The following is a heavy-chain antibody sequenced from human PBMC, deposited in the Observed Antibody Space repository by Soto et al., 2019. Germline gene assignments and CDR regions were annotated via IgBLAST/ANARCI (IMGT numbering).Heavy chain of an antibody. CDR3: ARWPQPRYTADPYAVDV. D-gene: IGHD3-16*02. V-gene: IGHV1-69*11. Sequence: QVHLVQSGTEVKKPGSSVKVSCKASGGTFSSSGFSWVRQAPGQGLEWMGMIVPSLDTTNYAQKFQARVTITADEVTSTAYMELRSLRSEDTAVDYCARWPQPRYTADPYAVDVWGQGTRVIVS. CDR1: GGTFSSSG. J-gene: IGHJ6*02. CDR2: IVPSLDTT.